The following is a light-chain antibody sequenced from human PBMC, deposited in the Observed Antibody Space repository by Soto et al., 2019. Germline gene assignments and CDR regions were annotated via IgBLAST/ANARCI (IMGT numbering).Light chain of an antibody. V-gene: IGKV3D-15*01. Sequence: VMTQSPGTLSVSPGETATLSCGTSQSVSTNLAWYQQKPGQPPRLLIYDASTRATGIPARFRGSGSGTEFTLTISYLRPEDFAVYFCQQYHDWVIFGGGTKVEI. CDR2: DAS. CDR1: QSVSTN. CDR3: QQYHDWVI. J-gene: IGKJ4*01.